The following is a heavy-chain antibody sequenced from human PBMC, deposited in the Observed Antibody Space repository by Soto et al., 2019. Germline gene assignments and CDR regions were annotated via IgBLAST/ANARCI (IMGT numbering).Heavy chain of an antibody. Sequence: EVQLLESGGDLVQPGGSLRLSCAASGFTFSHYTMSWVRQLPGKGLEWVSGINGGNGPTYYADSVKGRFTIARDNSQNTPYLQMNSLRVGDTAIYYCAKEKEPDGAWDFDYWGQGTLVTVSS. CDR2: INGGNGPT. CDR1: GFTFSHYT. V-gene: IGHV3-23*01. CDR3: AKEKEPDGAWDFDY. J-gene: IGHJ4*02. D-gene: IGHD4-17*01.